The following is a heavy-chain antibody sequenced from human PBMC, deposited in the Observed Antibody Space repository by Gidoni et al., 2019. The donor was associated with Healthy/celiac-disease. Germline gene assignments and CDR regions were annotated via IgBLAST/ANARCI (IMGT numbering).Heavy chain of an antibody. CDR3: AKNYCSSTSCYSYYFDY. J-gene: IGHJ4*02. D-gene: IGHD2-2*01. Sequence: EVQLLESGGGLVQPGGSLRLSCEASGFTFSSYAMSWVRQAPGKGLEWVSAISGSGGSTYYADSVKGRFTISRDNSKNTLYLQMNSLRAEDTAVYYCAKNYCSSTSCYSYYFDYWGQGTLVTVSS. CDR1: GFTFSSYA. CDR2: ISGSGGST. V-gene: IGHV3-23*01.